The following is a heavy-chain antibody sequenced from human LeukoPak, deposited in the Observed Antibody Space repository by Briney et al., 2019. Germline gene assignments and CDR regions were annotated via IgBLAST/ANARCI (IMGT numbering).Heavy chain of an antibody. V-gene: IGHV4-39*01. CDR1: GGSISSSSYY. Sequence: SETLSLTCTVSGGSISSSSYYWSWIRQPPGKGLEWIGSTYYSGSTYYNPSLKSRVTISVDTSKNQISLKLSSVTAADTAVYYCATHTNNYYDSSGYSDYWGQGTLVTVSS. J-gene: IGHJ4*02. CDR2: TYYSGST. CDR3: ATHTNNYYDSSGYSDY. D-gene: IGHD3-22*01.